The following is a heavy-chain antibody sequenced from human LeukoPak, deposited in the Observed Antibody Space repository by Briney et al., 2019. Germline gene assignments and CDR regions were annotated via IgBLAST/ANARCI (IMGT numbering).Heavy chain of an antibody. J-gene: IGHJ4*02. CDR3: ARSITMVRGSGIQAIDY. D-gene: IGHD3-10*01. CDR2: IYYSGST. V-gene: IGHV4-59*12. Sequence: TSETLSLTCTVSGGSISSYYWSWIRQPPGKGLEWIGYIYYSGSTNYNPSLKSRVTISVDRSKNQFSLKLSSVTAADTAVYYCARSITMVRGSGIQAIDYWGQGTLVTVSS. CDR1: GGSISSYY.